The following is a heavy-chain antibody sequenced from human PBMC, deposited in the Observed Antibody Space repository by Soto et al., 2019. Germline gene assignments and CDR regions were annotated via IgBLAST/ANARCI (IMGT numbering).Heavy chain of an antibody. CDR2: INAIIGTA. CDR1: GGTFSSYA. Sequence: EASVRVSCKASGGTFSSYAISWVRQAPGQGLEWMGGINAIIGTANYAQKFQGRVTITTDASASTAYMELSSLRSEDTAVYYCARSPIRLWFGELLGLDIWGQGTMVTVSS. J-gene: IGHJ3*02. CDR3: ARSPIRLWFGELLGLDI. D-gene: IGHD3-10*01. V-gene: IGHV1-69*05.